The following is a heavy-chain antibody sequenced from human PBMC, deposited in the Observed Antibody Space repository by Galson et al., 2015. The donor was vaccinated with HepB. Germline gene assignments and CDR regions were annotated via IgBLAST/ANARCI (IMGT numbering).Heavy chain of an antibody. V-gene: IGHV3-23*01. CDR2: VIGSGDST. Sequence: SLRLSCAASGFVFNNYAMSWVRQAPGKGLEWVSGVIGSGDSTYYADSVKGRFTISRDNSKNTLHLHMNSLRAEDTAIYYCAKGLSSAWDYWGQGILVTVSS. CDR1: GFVFNNYA. CDR3: AKGLSSAWDY. D-gene: IGHD6-19*01. J-gene: IGHJ4*02.